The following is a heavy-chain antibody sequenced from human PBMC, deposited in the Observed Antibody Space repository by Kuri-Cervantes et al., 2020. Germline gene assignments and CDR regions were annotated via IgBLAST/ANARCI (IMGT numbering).Heavy chain of an antibody. Sequence: SDTLSSTCAVSGGSISSSNWWSWVRQPPGKGLEWIGEIYHSGSTNYNPSLKSRVTISEDKSKNQFSLKLSSVTAADTAVYYCARDGGYSSSWYKGFDPWGQGTLVTVSS. V-gene: IGHV4-4*02. CDR3: ARDGGYSSSWYKGFDP. CDR2: IYHSGST. D-gene: IGHD6-13*01. CDR1: GGSISSSNW. J-gene: IGHJ5*02.